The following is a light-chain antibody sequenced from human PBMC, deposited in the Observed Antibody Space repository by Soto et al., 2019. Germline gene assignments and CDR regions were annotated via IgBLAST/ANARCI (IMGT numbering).Light chain of an antibody. Sequence: EIVLTQSPGTLSFSPGERDTLSCRASQSVSSSYLAWYQQKPGQAPRLLIYGASSRATGIHDWCSGSGTGTVFGPSISRLEPEDFAVYYCQQYGSLPQAFCQGTNVDIK. CDR3: QQYGSLPQA. J-gene: IGKJ1*01. V-gene: IGKV3-20*01. CDR1: QSVSSSY. CDR2: GAS.